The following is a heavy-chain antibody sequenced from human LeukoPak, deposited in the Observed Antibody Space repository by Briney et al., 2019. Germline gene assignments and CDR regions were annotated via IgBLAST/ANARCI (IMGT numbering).Heavy chain of an antibody. V-gene: IGHV3-23*01. CDR2: ISSSGGST. CDR1: GFTFSSYA. D-gene: IGHD3-16*02. Sequence: QAGGSLRLSCAASGFTFSSYAMSWVRQAPGKGLEWVSAISSSGGSTYYADSVKGRFTISRDNSKNTLYLQMNSLRAEDTAVYYCAKRGRDDYVWGSYRPHAGYYFDYWGQGTLVTVSS. J-gene: IGHJ4*02. CDR3: AKRGRDDYVWGSYRPHAGYYFDY.